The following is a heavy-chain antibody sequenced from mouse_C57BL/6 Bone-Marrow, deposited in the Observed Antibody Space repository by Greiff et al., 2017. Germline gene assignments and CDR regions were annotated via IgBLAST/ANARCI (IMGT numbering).Heavy chain of an antibody. J-gene: IGHJ2*01. CDR1: GYTFTSYW. Sequence: VQLQQSGAELVRPGSSVKLSCKASGYTFTSYWMHWVKQRPIQGLEWIGNIDPSDSETHYNQKFKDKATLTVDKSSSTAYMQLSSLTSEDSAVYYCARPHYYGSSYLDYWGQGTTLTVSS. CDR2: IDPSDSET. V-gene: IGHV1-52*01. D-gene: IGHD1-1*01. CDR3: ARPHYYGSSYLDY.